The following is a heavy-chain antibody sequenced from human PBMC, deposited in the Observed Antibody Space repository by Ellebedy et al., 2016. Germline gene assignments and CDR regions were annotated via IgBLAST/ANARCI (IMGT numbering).Heavy chain of an antibody. CDR3: TTDLLLGYCSSTSCYTGFPDY. CDR1: GFTFSNAW. D-gene: IGHD2-2*02. CDR2: IKSKTDGGTT. J-gene: IGHJ4*02. V-gene: IGHV3-15*01. Sequence: GESLKISCAASGFTFSNAWMSWVRQAPGKGLEWVGRIKSKTDGGTTDYAAPVKGRFTISRDDSKNTLYLQMNSLKTEDTAVYYCTTDLLLGYCSSTSCYTGFPDYWGQGTLVTVSS.